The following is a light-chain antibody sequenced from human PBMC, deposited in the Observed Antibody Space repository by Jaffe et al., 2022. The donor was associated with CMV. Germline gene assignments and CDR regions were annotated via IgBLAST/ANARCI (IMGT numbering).Light chain of an antibody. CDR2: TAS. CDR1: QDITHS. V-gene: IGKV1-27*01. CDR3: QKYNTAPWT. J-gene: IGKJ1*01. Sequence: DIQMTQSPSSLSASVGDRVTITCRASQDITHSLAWYQQKPGKVPKLLIYTASTLQSGVPSRFSGSGSGTDFTLTISSLQPEDVATYYCQKYNTAPWTFGQGTKVEIK.